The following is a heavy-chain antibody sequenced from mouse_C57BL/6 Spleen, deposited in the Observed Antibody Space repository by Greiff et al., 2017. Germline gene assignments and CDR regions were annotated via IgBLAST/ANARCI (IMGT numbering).Heavy chain of an antibody. Sequence: QVQLKQPGAELVMPGASVKLSCKASGYTFTSYWMHWVKQRPGQGLEWIGEIDPSDSYTNYNQKFKGKSTLTVDKSSSTAYMQLSSLTSEDSAVYYCARGYYGSRAYAMDYWGQGTSVTVSS. D-gene: IGHD1-1*01. J-gene: IGHJ4*01. V-gene: IGHV1-69*01. CDR1: GYTFTSYW. CDR3: ARGYYGSRAYAMDY. CDR2: IDPSDSYT.